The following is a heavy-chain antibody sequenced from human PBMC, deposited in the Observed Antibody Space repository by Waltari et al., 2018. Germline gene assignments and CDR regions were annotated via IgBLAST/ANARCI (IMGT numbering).Heavy chain of an antibody. CDR2: IYYSGST. CDR3: ASEGYCSGGSCYGY. CDR1: GGSISSSSYS. J-gene: IGHJ4*02. D-gene: IGHD2-15*01. Sequence: QLQLQESGPGLVKPSETLSLTCTVSGGSISSSSYSWGWLRQPPGKGLEWIGSIYYSGSTYYNPSLKSRVTISVDTSKNQVSLKLSSVTAADTAVYYCASEGYCSGGSCYGYWGQGTLVTVSS. V-gene: IGHV4-39*07.